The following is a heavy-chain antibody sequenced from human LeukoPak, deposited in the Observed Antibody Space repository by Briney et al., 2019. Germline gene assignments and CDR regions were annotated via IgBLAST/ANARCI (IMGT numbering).Heavy chain of an antibody. CDR1: RFTFSSYW. J-gene: IGHJ3*02. Sequence: GGSLRLSCAASRFTFSSYWMNWVRQAPGKGLEWAANIKQDGSEEYYVDSVKGRFTISRDNAKNSLYLQMNSLRAEDTAVYYCARDRGWLQSRTNAFDIWGQGTMVTVSS. D-gene: IGHD5-24*01. V-gene: IGHV3-7*01. CDR2: IKQDGSEE. CDR3: ARDRGWLQSRTNAFDI.